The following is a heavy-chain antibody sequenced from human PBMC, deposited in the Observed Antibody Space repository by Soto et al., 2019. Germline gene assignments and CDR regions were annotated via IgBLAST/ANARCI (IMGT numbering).Heavy chain of an antibody. CDR3: AKDGGRTDQQLYFDY. CDR1: GFTFSSYA. CDR2: ISGSGGST. Sequence: GGSLRLSCAASGFTFSSYAMSWVRQAPGKALEWVSAISGSGGSTYYADSVKGRFTISRDNSKNTLYLQMNSLRAEDTAVYYCAKDGGRTDQQLYFDYWGQGTLVTVSS. D-gene: IGHD6-13*01. V-gene: IGHV3-23*01. J-gene: IGHJ4*02.